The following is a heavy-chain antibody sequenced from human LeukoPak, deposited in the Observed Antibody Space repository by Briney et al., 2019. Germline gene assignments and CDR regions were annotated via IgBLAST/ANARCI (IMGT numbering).Heavy chain of an antibody. D-gene: IGHD3-16*02. Sequence: GRSLRLSCAASGFTFNNYGMHWVRQAPGKGLKWVAVIWYDGSKKYYADSVKGRFTISRDNSKNTLYLQMNSLRAEDTAVYYCASTLRLGELSLDGWGQGTLVTVSS. CDR1: GFTFNNYG. J-gene: IGHJ4*02. CDR3: ASTLRLGELSLDG. V-gene: IGHV3-33*01. CDR2: IWYDGSKK.